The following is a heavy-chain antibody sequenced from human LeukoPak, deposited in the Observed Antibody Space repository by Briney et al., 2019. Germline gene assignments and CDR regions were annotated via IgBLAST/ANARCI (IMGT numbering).Heavy chain of an antibody. CDR3: ARDFTMIPTFQH. D-gene: IGHD3-22*01. Sequence: GGSLRLSCAASGFSFSNYAMTWVRQAPGKGLEWVSYINSGSSTIYYADSVKGRFTISRDNAKNSLYLQMNSLRDDDTAVYYCARDFTMIPTFQHWGQGTLVTVSS. V-gene: IGHV3-48*02. CDR2: INSGSSTI. CDR1: GFSFSNYA. J-gene: IGHJ1*01.